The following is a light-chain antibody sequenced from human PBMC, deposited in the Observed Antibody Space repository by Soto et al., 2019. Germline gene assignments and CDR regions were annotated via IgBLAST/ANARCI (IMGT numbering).Light chain of an antibody. CDR1: QSISSY. J-gene: IGKJ1*01. CDR3: QQSYSTPPT. Sequence: DIQMTQYPSSLSASVGDRVTITCRARQSISSYLNWYQQKPGKAPKLLIYAASSLQSGVPSRFSGIGPGSDCTLTISSLQPEDYETYYCQQSYSTPPTFGQGTKLEIK. CDR2: AAS. V-gene: IGKV1-39*01.